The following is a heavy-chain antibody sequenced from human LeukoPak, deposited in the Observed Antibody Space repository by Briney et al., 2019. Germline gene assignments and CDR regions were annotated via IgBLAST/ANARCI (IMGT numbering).Heavy chain of an antibody. J-gene: IGHJ5*01. CDR3: ARKPQHCISTSCSDRFDS. Sequence: SETLSLTCSVSGDSITSCDSYWSWIRQPPGKVLDWIGCIYFAGSISYNPSLKSRVTISVDRTKNQLSLKLSSLTAADTAVYYCARKPQHCISTSCSDRFDSWGLGTLVIVSS. D-gene: IGHD2-2*01. CDR2: IYFAGSI. V-gene: IGHV4-30-4*01. CDR1: GDSITSCDSY.